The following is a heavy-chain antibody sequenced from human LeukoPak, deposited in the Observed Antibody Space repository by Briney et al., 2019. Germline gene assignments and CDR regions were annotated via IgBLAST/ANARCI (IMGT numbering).Heavy chain of an antibody. D-gene: IGHD3-10*01. Sequence: ASMKVSCKASGYTFTGYYMHWVRQAPGQGLEWMGWINPNSGGTNYAQKFQGRVTMTRDTSISTAYMELSRLRSDDTAVYYCARESLLGLMVRGVHDYWGQGTLVTVSS. J-gene: IGHJ4*02. CDR3: ARESLLGLMVRGVHDY. CDR2: INPNSGGT. V-gene: IGHV1-2*02. CDR1: GYTFTGYY.